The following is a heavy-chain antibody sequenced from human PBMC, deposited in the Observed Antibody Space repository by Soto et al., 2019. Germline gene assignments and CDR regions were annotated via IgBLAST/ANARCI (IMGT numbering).Heavy chain of an antibody. Sequence: QVQLVESGGGVVQPGRSLRLSCAASGFTFSNYGMHWVRQAPGKGLEWVAVISYDGSNEYYADSVKGRFTISRDNSKNTLYLQMNSLRAEDTAVYYCAKISPTYYDFWSGYTYFDSWGQGTLVTVSS. CDR1: GFTFSNYG. CDR2: ISYDGSNE. J-gene: IGHJ4*02. CDR3: AKISPTYYDFWSGYTYFDS. V-gene: IGHV3-30*18. D-gene: IGHD3-3*01.